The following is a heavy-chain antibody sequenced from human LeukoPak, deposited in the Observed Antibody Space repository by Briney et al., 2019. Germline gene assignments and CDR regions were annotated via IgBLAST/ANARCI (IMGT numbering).Heavy chain of an antibody. J-gene: IGHJ6*02. CDR3: ARVIRGAYPLYYYGMDL. D-gene: IGHD3-10*01. V-gene: IGHV4-59*01. Sequence: TPSETLSLTCTVSGGSISGYYWTWIRQPPGKGLEWIAFIYNSGNTKYNPSLSGSTKYNPSLKRRVSISVDPSKNQFSLKLSSATAADTAVYYRARVIRGAYPLYYYGMDLWGQGTAVTVS. CDR1: GGSISGYY. CDR2: IYNSGNTKYNPSLSGST.